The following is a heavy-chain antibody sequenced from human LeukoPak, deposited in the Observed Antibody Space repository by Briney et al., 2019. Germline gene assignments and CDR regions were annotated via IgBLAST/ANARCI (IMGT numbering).Heavy chain of an antibody. CDR1: GYTLTELS. D-gene: IGHD4-17*01. CDR2: FDPEDGKT. Sequence: ASVKVSCKVSGYTLTELSMHWVRQAPGKGLEWVGGFDPEDGKTIYAQKFQGRVTMTEDTSTDTAYMELSSLRSEDTAVYYCATGLWLSVTRDYWGQGTLVTVSS. J-gene: IGHJ4*02. V-gene: IGHV1-24*01. CDR3: ATGLWLSVTRDY.